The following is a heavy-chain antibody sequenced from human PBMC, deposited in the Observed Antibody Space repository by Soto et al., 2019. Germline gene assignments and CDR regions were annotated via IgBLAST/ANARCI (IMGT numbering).Heavy chain of an antibody. CDR2: ISYDGSNK. Sequence: GGSLRLSCAASGFTFSSYGMHWVRQAPGKGLEWVAVISYDGSNKYYADSVKGRFTISRDNSKNTLYLQMNSLRAEDTAVYYCAKDLDYDSSGYHPLRWFDPWGQGTLVTVSS. V-gene: IGHV3-30*18. CDR3: AKDLDYDSSGYHPLRWFDP. CDR1: GFTFSSYG. J-gene: IGHJ5*02. D-gene: IGHD3-22*01.